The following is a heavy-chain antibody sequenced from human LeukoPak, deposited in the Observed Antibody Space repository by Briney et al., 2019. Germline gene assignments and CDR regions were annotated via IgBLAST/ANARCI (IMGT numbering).Heavy chain of an antibody. CDR3: ARVILFQDYYDSSGYYYWFDP. V-gene: IGHV1-18*01. Sequence: ASVKVPCKASGYTFTSYGISWVRQAPGQGLEWMGWISAYNGNTNYAQKFQGRVTMTTDTSTSTAYMELRSLRSDDTAVFYCARVILFQDYYDSSGYYYWFDPWGQGTLVTVSS. CDR1: GYTFTSYG. J-gene: IGHJ5*02. D-gene: IGHD3-22*01. CDR2: ISAYNGNT.